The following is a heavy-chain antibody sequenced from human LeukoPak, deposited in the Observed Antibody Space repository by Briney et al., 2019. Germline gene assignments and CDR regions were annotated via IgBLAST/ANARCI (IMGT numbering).Heavy chain of an antibody. Sequence: ASVKVSCKGSGYNFDRYGVNWVRQAPGQGLEWVGWISTYNGNTNYAQKLQGRVTMTTDTSTSTAYMELRSLRSDDTAVYYCARGGVGYCSSTSCLEGLGFDPWGQGTLVTVSS. CDR2: ISTYNGNT. V-gene: IGHV1-18*04. CDR3: ARGGVGYCSSTSCLEGLGFDP. J-gene: IGHJ5*02. D-gene: IGHD2-2*01. CDR1: GYNFDRYG.